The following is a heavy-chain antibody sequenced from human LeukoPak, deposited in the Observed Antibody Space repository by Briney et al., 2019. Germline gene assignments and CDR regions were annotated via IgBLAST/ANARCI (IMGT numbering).Heavy chain of an antibody. V-gene: IGHV4-59*08. J-gene: IGHJ4*02. D-gene: IGHD6-13*01. CDR1: GGSISSYY. CDR3: ARHQYSSSWSPFAD. Sequence: SETLSLTCTVSGGSISSYYWSWIRQPPGKGLEWIGYIYYSGSTNYNPSLKSRVTISVDTSKNQFSLKLSSVTAADTAVYYCARHQYSSSWSPFADWGQGTLVTVSS. CDR2: IYYSGST.